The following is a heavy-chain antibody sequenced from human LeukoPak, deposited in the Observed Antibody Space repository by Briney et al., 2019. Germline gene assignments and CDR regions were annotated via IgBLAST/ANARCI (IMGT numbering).Heavy chain of an antibody. V-gene: IGHV4-39*07. Sequence: SETLSLTCTVSGCSLSSSSYYWGGVRQPPREGLEWVGGIFYSGSTYYNPSLKSRVTISVDTSKNQFSLKLSSVTAADTAVYYCARAVWFGELFRGDAFDIWGQGTMVTVSS. CDR1: GCSLSSSSYY. D-gene: IGHD3-10*01. J-gene: IGHJ3*02. CDR2: IFYSGST. CDR3: ARAVWFGELFRGDAFDI.